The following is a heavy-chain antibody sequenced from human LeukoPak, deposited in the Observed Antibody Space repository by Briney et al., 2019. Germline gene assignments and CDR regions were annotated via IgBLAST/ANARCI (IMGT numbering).Heavy chain of an antibody. CDR2: IIPIFGTA. CDR3: ARTPYSGSQFDY. D-gene: IGHD1-26*01. Sequence: SVKVSCKASGRTFSSYAISWVRQAPGQGLEWMGRIIPIFGTANYAQKFQGRVTITTDESTSTAYMELSSLRSEDTAVYYCARTPYSGSQFDYWGQGTLVTVSS. CDR1: GRTFSSYA. J-gene: IGHJ4*02. V-gene: IGHV1-69*05.